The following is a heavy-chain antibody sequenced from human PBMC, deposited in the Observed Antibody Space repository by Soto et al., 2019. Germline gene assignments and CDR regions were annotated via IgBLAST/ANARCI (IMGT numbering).Heavy chain of an antibody. CDR1: GFTFTGYP. J-gene: IGHJ4*02. D-gene: IGHD3-22*01. CDR2: ISYDGSNK. V-gene: IGHV3-30-3*01. CDR3: ARGPNFHTSSFYLY. Sequence: GGSLSLSCAASGFTFTGYPMHWVRQAPGKGLEWVAVISYDGSNKYYADSVKGRFTISRDNFKNTLYLQMNSLRPEDTAVYYCARGPNFHTSSFYLYWGQGTLVTVSS.